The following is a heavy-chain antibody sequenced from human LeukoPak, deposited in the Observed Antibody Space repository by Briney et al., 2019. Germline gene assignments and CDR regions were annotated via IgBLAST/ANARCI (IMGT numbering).Heavy chain of an antibody. CDR3: ASSSDCSSGSCYSPLDS. J-gene: IGHJ4*02. CDR1: GFTFSSYA. V-gene: IGHV3-23*01. D-gene: IGHD2-15*01. CDR2: VSASGGST. Sequence: GGSLRLSCAASGFTFSSYAITWVRQAPGKGLEWVSAVSASGGSTYYADSVKGRFTISRDNSKNTLYLQMNSLRAEDTAVYYCASSSDCSSGSCYSPLDSWGQGTLVTVSS.